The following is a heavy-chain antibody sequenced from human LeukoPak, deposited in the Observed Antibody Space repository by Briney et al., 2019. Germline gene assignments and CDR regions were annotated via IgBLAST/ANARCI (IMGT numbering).Heavy chain of an antibody. CDR3: ARGEFTREYYDYVWGSYRYINWFDP. V-gene: IGHV4-59*01. Sequence: SETLSLTCTVSGGSISSYYWSWIRQPPGKGLEWIGYIYYSGSTNYNPSLKSRVTISVDTSKNQFSLKLSSVTAADTAVYYCARGEFTREYYDYVWGSYRYINWFDPWGQGTLVTVSS. CDR1: GGSISSYY. CDR2: IYYSGST. J-gene: IGHJ5*02. D-gene: IGHD3-16*02.